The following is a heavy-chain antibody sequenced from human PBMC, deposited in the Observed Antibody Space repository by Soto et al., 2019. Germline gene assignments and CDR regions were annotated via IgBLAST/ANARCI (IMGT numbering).Heavy chain of an antibody. CDR2: IKSKTDGGTT. D-gene: IGHD1-26*01. CDR1: GFTFSNAW. Sequence: GGSLRLSCAASGFTFSNAWMSWVRQAPGKGLEWVGRIKSKTDGGTTDYAAPVKGRFTISRDDSKNTLYLQMNSLKTEDTAVYYCTTDLSGSYYCRAFDIWGQGTMVTVSS. J-gene: IGHJ3*02. CDR3: TTDLSGSYYCRAFDI. V-gene: IGHV3-15*01.